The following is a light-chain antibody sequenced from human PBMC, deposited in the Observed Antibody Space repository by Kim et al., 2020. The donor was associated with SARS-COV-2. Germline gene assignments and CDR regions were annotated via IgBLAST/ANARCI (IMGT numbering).Light chain of an antibody. V-gene: IGLV1-47*01. J-gene: IGLJ3*02. CDR2: NSH. Sequence: ELTQPPSASETPGQRVTISCSGSNSNIGRKHVYWYQQLPGTAPVLLIYNSHQRPSGVPDRFSGSKSVTSASLAISGLRAEDEGDYYCASWDVSLGAWVFGGGTQLTVL. CDR1: NSNIGRKH. CDR3: ASWDVSLGAWV.